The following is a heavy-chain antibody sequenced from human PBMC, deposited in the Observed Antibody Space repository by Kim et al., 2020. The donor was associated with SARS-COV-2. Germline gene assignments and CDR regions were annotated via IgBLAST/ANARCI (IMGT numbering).Heavy chain of an antibody. J-gene: IGHJ3*02. CDR1: GFTFISYA. D-gene: IGHD1-20*01. CDR2: ISGTGGTT. Sequence: GGSLRLSCTASGFTFISYAMTWVRQAPGKGLEWVSTISGTGGTTYYADSVKGRFTISRDNSKNTLYLQMNSLRAEDTAVYYCAKPYNNRLRDAFDIWDQGAMVTVSS. CDR3: AKPYNNRLRDAFDI. V-gene: IGHV3-23*01.